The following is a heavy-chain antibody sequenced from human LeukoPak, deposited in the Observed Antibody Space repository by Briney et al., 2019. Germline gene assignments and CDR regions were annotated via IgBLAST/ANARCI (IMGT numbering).Heavy chain of an antibody. CDR1: GFTFSRYS. Sequence: GGSLRLSCAASGFTFSRYSMNWVRQAPGKGLEWVSSISATSRYIYYADSVQGRFTVTRDNAKNSLSLQMNSLRADDTAVYYCARGNSDYDHDYWGQGTLVTVSS. CDR3: ARGNSDYDHDY. CDR2: ISATSRYI. V-gene: IGHV3-21*01. J-gene: IGHJ4*02. D-gene: IGHD5-12*01.